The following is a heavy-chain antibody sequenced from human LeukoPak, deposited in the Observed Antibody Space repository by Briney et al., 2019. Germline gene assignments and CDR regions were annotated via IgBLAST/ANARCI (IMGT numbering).Heavy chain of an antibody. V-gene: IGHV1-2*06. CDR1: GYTFTGYY. D-gene: IGHD5-18*01. CDR3: ARMDTAMDSYYFDY. Sequence: ASVKVSCKASGYTFTGYYMHWVRQAPGQGLEWMGRINPNSGGTNYAQKFQGRVTMTRNTSISTAYMELSRLRSDDTAVYYCARMDTAMDSYYFDYWGQGTLVTVSS. CDR2: INPNSGGT. J-gene: IGHJ4*02.